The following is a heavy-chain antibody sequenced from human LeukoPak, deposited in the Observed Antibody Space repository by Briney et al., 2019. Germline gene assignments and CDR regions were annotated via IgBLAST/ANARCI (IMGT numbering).Heavy chain of an antibody. D-gene: IGHD2-2*01. Sequence: PGGSLRPSCAASGFTFSSYAMSWVRQAPGKGLEWVSAISGSGGSTYYADSVKGRFTISRDNPKNTLYLQMNSLRAEDTAVYYCAKLPAAIPGWFDPWGQGTLVTVSS. CDR2: ISGSGGST. V-gene: IGHV3-23*01. J-gene: IGHJ5*02. CDR1: GFTFSSYA. CDR3: AKLPAAIPGWFDP.